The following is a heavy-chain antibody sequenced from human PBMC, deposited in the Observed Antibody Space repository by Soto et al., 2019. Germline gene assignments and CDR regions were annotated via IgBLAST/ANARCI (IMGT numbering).Heavy chain of an antibody. V-gene: IGHV3-7*01. CDR3: ARDLRGYSYGFDY. CDR2: IKQDGSEK. Sequence: PGGSLRLSCAASGFTFSSYWMSWVRQAPGKGLEWVANIKQDGSEKYYVDSVKGRFTISRDNAKNSLYLQMNSLRAEDTAVYYCARDLRGYSYGFDYWGQGTLVTVSS. J-gene: IGHJ4*02. D-gene: IGHD5-18*01. CDR1: GFTFSSYW.